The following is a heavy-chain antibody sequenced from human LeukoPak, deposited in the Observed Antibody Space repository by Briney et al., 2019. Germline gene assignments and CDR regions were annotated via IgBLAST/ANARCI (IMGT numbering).Heavy chain of an antibody. Sequence: GGSLRLSCAASGFTFSSYSMNWVRQAPGKGLEWVSSISSSSSYIYYADSVKGRFTISRDNAKNSLYLQMNSLRAEDTAVYYCARGAIDTEYSSSWYWDIDYWGQGTLVTVSS. D-gene: IGHD6-13*01. J-gene: IGHJ4*02. CDR2: ISSSSSYI. V-gene: IGHV3-21*01. CDR1: GFTFSSYS. CDR3: ARGAIDTEYSSSWYWDIDY.